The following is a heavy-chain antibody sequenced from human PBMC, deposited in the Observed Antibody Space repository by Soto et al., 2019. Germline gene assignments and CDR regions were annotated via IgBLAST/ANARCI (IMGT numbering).Heavy chain of an antibody. D-gene: IGHD3-3*01. Sequence: GGSLRLSCAASGFTFSSYAMSWVRQAPGKGLEWVSAISGSGGSTYYADSVKGRFTISRDNSKNTLYLQMNSLRAEDTAVYYCAKDESNALRFLEWLAYFDYWGQGTLVTVSS. CDR1: GFTFSSYA. J-gene: IGHJ4*02. CDR3: AKDESNALRFLEWLAYFDY. CDR2: ISGSGGST. V-gene: IGHV3-23*01.